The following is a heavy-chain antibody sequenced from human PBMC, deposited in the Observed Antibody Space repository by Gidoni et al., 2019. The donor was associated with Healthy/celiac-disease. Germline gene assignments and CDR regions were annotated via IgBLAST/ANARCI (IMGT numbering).Heavy chain of an antibody. CDR1: GFTFNRYA. Sequence: EAQLLASGGGLVQPGGSLRLACAASGFTFNRYAMSWVRQQQGNGLDWVSAISCSGGSTYYADSVKGRFTISRDNSKNSLYLQMNSLRAEDTAVYYCAKESPTVIDYYGMDVWGQGTTVTVSS. J-gene: IGHJ6*02. CDR3: AKESPTVIDYYGMDV. CDR2: ISCSGGST. D-gene: IGHD3-22*01. V-gene: IGHV3-23*01.